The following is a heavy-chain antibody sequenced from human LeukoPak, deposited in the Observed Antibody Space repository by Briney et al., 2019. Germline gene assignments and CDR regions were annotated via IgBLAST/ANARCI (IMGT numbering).Heavy chain of an antibody. Sequence: SETLSLTCTVSGGSISSYYWSWIRQPPGKGLEWIGYIYYSGSTNYNPSLKSRVTISVDTSKNQFSLKLSSVTAADTAVCYCARLLPEIVAPAAILDWGQGTLVTVSS. CDR3: ARLLPEIVAPAAILD. CDR2: IYYSGST. CDR1: GGSISSYY. J-gene: IGHJ4*02. D-gene: IGHD2-2*01. V-gene: IGHV4-59*08.